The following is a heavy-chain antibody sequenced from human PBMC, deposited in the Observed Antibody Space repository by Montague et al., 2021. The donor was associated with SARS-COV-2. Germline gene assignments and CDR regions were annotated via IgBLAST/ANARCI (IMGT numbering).Heavy chain of an antibody. V-gene: IGHV3-11*01. CDR3: ARPPIFYYESSGYYSN. Sequence: SLRLSCAASGFALSDYYMAWIRQAPGKGLEWLAYISHSSNAIAYADSVKGRFTISRDNANNSVHLHMTNLRVEDTAVYCCARPPIFYYESSGYYSNWGQGAQVTVTS. CDR2: ISHSSNAI. J-gene: IGHJ4*02. CDR1: GFALSDYY. D-gene: IGHD3-22*01.